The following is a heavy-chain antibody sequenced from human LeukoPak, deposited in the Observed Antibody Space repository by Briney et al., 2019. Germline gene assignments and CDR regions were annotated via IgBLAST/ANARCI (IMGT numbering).Heavy chain of an antibody. CDR2: IRYDGSNK. CDR1: GFTVSSYG. J-gene: IGHJ6*03. Sequence: GGSLRLSCAASGFTVSSYGMHWVRQAPGKGLEWVAFIRYDGSNKYYADSVKGRFTISRDNSKNTLYLQMNSLRAEDTAVYYCARDHSLGSSRRTHYYMDVWGKGTTVTVSS. D-gene: IGHD3-16*01. CDR3: ARDHSLGSSRRTHYYMDV. V-gene: IGHV3-30*02.